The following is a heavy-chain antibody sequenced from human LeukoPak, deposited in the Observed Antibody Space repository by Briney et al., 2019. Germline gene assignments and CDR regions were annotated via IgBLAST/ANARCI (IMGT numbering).Heavy chain of an antibody. V-gene: IGHV3-49*04. CDR2: IRSKAYGGTT. J-gene: IGHJ3*02. CDR3: TRANYGRPGGRECGAFDI. Sequence: PGGSLRLSCAASGFTFSSYGMHWVRQAPGKGLEWVGFIRSKAYGGTTEYAASVKGRFTISRDDSKSIAYLQMNSLKTEDTAVYYCTRANYGRPGGRECGAFDIWGQGTMVTVSS. D-gene: IGHD4-17*01. CDR1: GFTFSSYG.